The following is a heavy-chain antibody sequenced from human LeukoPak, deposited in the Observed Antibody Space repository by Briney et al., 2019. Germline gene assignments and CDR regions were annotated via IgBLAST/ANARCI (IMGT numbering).Heavy chain of an antibody. D-gene: IGHD2-2*01. V-gene: IGHV3-20*01. CDR1: GFTFSSYA. Sequence: GGSLRLSCAASGFTFSSYAMSWVRQAPGKGLEWVSGINWNGGSTGYADSVKGRFTISRDNAKNSLYLQMNSLRAEDTALYHCARDLGYCSSTSCPHHWFDPWGQGTLVTVSS. CDR3: ARDLGYCSSTSCPHHWFDP. J-gene: IGHJ5*02. CDR2: INWNGGST.